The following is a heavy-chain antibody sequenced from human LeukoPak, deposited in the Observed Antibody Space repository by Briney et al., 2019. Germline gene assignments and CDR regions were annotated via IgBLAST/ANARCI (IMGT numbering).Heavy chain of an antibody. CDR3: ARRAEPYYDFWSGYQPYYFDY. CDR1: GGSISSSRYY. D-gene: IGHD3-3*01. CDR2: IYYSGST. Sequence: SETLSLTCTVSGGSISSSRYYWGWIRQPPGKGLEWIGSIYYSGSTYYNPSLKSRVTISVDTSKNQFSLKLSSVTAADTAVYYCARRAEPYYDFWSGYQPYYFDYWGQGTLVTVSS. V-gene: IGHV4-39*01. J-gene: IGHJ4*02.